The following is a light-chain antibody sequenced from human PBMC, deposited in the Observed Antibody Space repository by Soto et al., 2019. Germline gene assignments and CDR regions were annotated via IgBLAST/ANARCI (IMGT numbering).Light chain of an antibody. V-gene: IGKV1-39*01. CDR2: AAS. CDR3: QQSNSAPLT. Sequence: QMTQAPSSLFASVGDRVTITCRSSQSIRSHLNWYQQKVGQTPRLLIYAASTLQSEVPPRFSGSGSGTEFTLTISGLQREDFATYYCQQSNSAPLTFGGGTKIQI. CDR1: QSIRSH. J-gene: IGKJ4*01.